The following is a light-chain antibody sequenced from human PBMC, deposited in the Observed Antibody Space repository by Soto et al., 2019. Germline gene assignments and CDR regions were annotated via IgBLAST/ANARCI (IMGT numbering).Light chain of an antibody. V-gene: IGLV2-14*01. J-gene: IGLJ3*02. CDR3: SSYTSTNTLL. CDR1: SSDVGGYNY. CDR2: EVI. Sequence: QSVLTQPASVSGSPGQSITISCTGTSSDVGGYNYVSWYQQHPGEAPRLMIYEVINRPSGLSNRFSGSKSGNTASLTISGLQAEDEADYYCSSYTSTNTLLFGGGTQLTVL.